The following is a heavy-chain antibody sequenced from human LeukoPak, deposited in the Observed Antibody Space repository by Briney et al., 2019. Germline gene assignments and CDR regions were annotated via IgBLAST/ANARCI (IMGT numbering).Heavy chain of an antibody. Sequence: SETLSLTCTVSGGPISSYYWSRIRQPPGKGLEWSGYIYYSGSTNYNPSLKSRVTISVDTSKNQFSLKLSSVTAADTAVYYCARSLPAAGSRDWFDPWGQGTLVTVSS. CDR3: ARSLPAAGSRDWFDP. J-gene: IGHJ5*02. CDR2: IYYSGST. V-gene: IGHV4-59*01. CDR1: GGPISSYY. D-gene: IGHD2-2*01.